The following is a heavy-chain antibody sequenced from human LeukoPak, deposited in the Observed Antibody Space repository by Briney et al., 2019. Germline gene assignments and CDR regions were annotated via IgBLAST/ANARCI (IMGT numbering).Heavy chain of an antibody. CDR2: ISAYNGNT. CDR1: GYTFTSYG. Sequence: ASVTVSCKASGYTFTSYGISWVRQAPGQGLEWMGWISAYNGNTNYAQKLQGRVTMTTDTSTSTAYMELRSLRSDDTAVYYCARDGIAAAGLTYYYGMDVWGQGTTVTVSS. CDR3: ARDGIAAAGLTYYYGMDV. D-gene: IGHD6-13*01. J-gene: IGHJ6*02. V-gene: IGHV1-18*01.